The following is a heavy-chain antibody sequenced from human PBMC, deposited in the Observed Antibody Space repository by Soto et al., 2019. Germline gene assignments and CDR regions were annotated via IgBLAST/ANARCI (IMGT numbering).Heavy chain of an antibody. CDR3: ARLGYSSGWWGYYYYGMDV. J-gene: IGHJ6*02. CDR2: ISAYNGNT. V-gene: IGHV1-18*01. D-gene: IGHD6-19*01. Sequence: QVQLVQSGAEVKKPGASVKVSCTASGYTFTSYGISWVRQAPGQGLEWMGWISAYNGNTNYAQKLQGRVTMTTDTSTSTAYMELRSLRSDDTAVYYCARLGYSSGWWGYYYYGMDVWGQGTTVTVSS. CDR1: GYTFTSYG.